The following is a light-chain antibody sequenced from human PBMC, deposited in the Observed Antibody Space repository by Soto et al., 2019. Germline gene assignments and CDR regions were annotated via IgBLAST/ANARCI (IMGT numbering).Light chain of an antibody. CDR2: AAS. Sequence: DFQMTQSPSSLSASVGDRVTITCRASQHIGTFLNWYQQKPGKPPNLLIYAASNLLSGVSSRFSVSGSCTDFTLTISSLQPEDFATYYCQPSYSTPQITFGPGTKVDVK. J-gene: IGKJ3*01. CDR1: QHIGTF. CDR3: QPSYSTPQIT. V-gene: IGKV1-39*01.